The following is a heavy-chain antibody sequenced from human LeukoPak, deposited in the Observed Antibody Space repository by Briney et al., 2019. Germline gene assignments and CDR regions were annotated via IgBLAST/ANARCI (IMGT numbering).Heavy chain of an antibody. CDR3: ARLTEYYYDSSGYYTEDEY. CDR2: INPNSGDT. Sequence: EVSVKVSCKASGYTFTGYYMHWVRQAPGQGLEWMGWINPNSGDTNYAQKFQGRVTMTRDTSISTAYMELSRLRSDDTAVYYCARLTEYYYDSSGYYTEDEYWGQGTLVTVSS. D-gene: IGHD3-22*01. CDR1: GYTFTGYY. J-gene: IGHJ4*02. V-gene: IGHV1-2*02.